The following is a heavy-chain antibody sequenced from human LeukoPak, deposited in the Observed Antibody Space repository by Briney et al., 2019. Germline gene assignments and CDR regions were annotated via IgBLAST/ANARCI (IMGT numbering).Heavy chain of an antibody. CDR1: GYTLTELS. CDR2: FEPEDGET. CDR3: ATDRNRITIFGVVTIGGAFDI. D-gene: IGHD3-3*01. J-gene: IGHJ3*02. Sequence: ASVKVSCKVSGYTLTELSMHWVRQSPGKGLEWMRGFEPEDGETIYAQKFQGRVTMTEDTSTDTAYMELSSLRSEDTAVYYCATDRNRITIFGVVTIGGAFDIWGQGTMVTVSS. V-gene: IGHV1-24*01.